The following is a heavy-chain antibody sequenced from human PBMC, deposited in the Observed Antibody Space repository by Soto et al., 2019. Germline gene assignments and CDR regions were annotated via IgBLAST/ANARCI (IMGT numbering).Heavy chain of an antibody. J-gene: IGHJ6*02. V-gene: IGHV1-2*04. CDR3: ATCSGGSCYPEEADYYYGMDV. CDR1: GYTFTGYY. Sequence: ASVKVSCKASGYTFTGYYMHWVRQAPGQGLEWMGWINPNSGGTNYAQKFQGWVTMTRDTSISTAYMELSRLRSDDTAVYYCATCSGGSCYPEEADYYYGMDVWGQGTTVTVSS. CDR2: INPNSGGT. D-gene: IGHD2-15*01.